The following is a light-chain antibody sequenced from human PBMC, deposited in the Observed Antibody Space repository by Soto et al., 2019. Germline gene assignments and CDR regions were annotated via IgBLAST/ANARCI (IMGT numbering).Light chain of an antibody. CDR3: QQYDNPLS. CDR1: QGISNY. Sequence: DILLTQSPSSLSASIGDRVTITCQASQGISNYLNWYQQKPGKAPRLLIYDSFNLETGVPSRFSGSGSGTDFTFTISSLQPEDIATYYCQQYDNPLSFGQGTKLEI. V-gene: IGKV1-33*01. J-gene: IGKJ2*01. CDR2: DSF.